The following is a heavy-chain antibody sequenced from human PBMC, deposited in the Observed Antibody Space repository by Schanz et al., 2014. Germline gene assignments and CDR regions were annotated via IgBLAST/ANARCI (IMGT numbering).Heavy chain of an antibody. CDR2: IQYDGKNK. CDR3: AKDGRLPYYGTGSDFDY. J-gene: IGHJ4*02. V-gene: IGHV3-30*02. CDR1: GFTFTTYA. Sequence: VQLLESGGGLVQPGESLRLSCAASGFTFTTYAMTWVRQAPGKGPEWVAFIQYDGKNKYHADSVKGRFSISRDSSKNTLYLQMNSLRSEDTAVYYCAKDGRLPYYGTGSDFDYWGQGTLVDVSS. D-gene: IGHD3-22*01.